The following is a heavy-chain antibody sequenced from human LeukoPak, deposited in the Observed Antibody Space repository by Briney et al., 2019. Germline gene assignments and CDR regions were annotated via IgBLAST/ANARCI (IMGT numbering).Heavy chain of an antibody. V-gene: IGHV1-69*13. Sequence: SVKVSCKASGGTFSSYAISWVRQAPGQGLEWMGGIIPIFGTANYAQKFQGRVTITADESTSTAYMELSSLRSEDTAVYYCARGIVGAARYYYYYMDVWGKGTTVTVSS. D-gene: IGHD1-26*01. CDR3: ARGIVGAARYYYYYMDV. J-gene: IGHJ6*03. CDR2: IIPIFGTA. CDR1: GGTFSSYA.